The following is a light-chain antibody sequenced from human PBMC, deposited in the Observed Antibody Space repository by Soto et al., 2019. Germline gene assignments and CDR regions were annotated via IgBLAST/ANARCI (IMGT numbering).Light chain of an antibody. J-gene: IGKJ2*01. CDR3: QQYGSSLYT. CDR1: QTVSSSY. CDR2: GAS. V-gene: IGKV3-20*01. Sequence: EIVLTQSPGTLSLSPGERATLSCRASQTVSSSYLAWYQQKPGQAPRLLIYGASSRATGIPDRFSGSGSGTDFTLTISGLEPEDFAVYYCQQYGSSLYTLGQGTKLEIK.